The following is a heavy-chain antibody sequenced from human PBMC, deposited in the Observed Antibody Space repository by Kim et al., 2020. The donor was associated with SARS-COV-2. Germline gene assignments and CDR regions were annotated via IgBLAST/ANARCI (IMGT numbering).Heavy chain of an antibody. Sequence: SETLSLTCAVYGGSFSGYYWSWIRQPPGKGLEWIGEINHSGSTNYNPSLKSRVTISVDTSKNQFSLKLSSVTAADTAVYYCARGIGGAAAGTPQGWFDPWGQGTLVTVSS. V-gene: IGHV4-34*01. CDR3: ARGIGGAAAGTPQGWFDP. J-gene: IGHJ5*02. CDR2: INHSGST. D-gene: IGHD6-13*01. CDR1: GGSFSGYY.